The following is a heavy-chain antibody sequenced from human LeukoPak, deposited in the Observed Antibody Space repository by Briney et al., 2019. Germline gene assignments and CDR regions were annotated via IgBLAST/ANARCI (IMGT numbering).Heavy chain of an antibody. V-gene: IGHV4-31*03. CDR3: ARVRDDYGDYEEFDY. Sequence: SETLSLTCTVSGGSVSSGGYYWNWIRQHPGKGLEWIGYIYYSGSTYYNPSLKSRVTISVDTSKNQFSLKLSSVTAADTAVYYCARVRDDYGDYEEFDYWGQGTLVTVSS. CDR1: GGSVSSGGYY. J-gene: IGHJ4*02. CDR2: IYYSGST. D-gene: IGHD4-17*01.